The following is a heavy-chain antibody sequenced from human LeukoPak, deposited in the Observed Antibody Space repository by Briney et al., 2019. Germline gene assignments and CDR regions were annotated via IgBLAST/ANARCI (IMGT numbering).Heavy chain of an antibody. CDR3: AREDGYCSGGNCYSYFDS. J-gene: IGHJ4*02. V-gene: IGHV3-7*01. CDR2: IKKTGSET. Sequence: WVRQAPGKGLEWVAYIKKTGSETYYVDSVKGRFTITRDNTRNSLFLQMYSLRAEDTAVYFCAREDGYCSGGNCYSYFDSWGQGTLVTVSS. D-gene: IGHD2-15*01.